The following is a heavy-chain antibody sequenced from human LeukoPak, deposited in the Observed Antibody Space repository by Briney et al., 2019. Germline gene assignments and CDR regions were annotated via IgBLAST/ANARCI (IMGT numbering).Heavy chain of an antibody. J-gene: IGHJ4*02. V-gene: IGHV3-23*01. CDR3: ASPPIAAAQNQNYRDY. CDR2: ISGSGGST. D-gene: IGHD6-13*01. CDR1: GFTFSSYA. Sequence: GGSLRLSCAASGFTFSSYAMSWVRQAPGKGLEWVSAISGSGGSTYYADSVKGRFTISRDNSKNTLYLQMNSLRAEDTAVYYCASPPIAAAQNQNYRDYWGQGTLVTVSS.